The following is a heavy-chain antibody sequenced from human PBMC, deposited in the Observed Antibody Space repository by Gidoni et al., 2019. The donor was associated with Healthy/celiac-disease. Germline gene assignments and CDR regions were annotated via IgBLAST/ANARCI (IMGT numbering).Heavy chain of an antibody. J-gene: IGHJ4*02. V-gene: IGHV3-30*18. CDR2: ISYDGSNK. D-gene: IGHD3-16*01. CDR3: AKDGVGGDYFDY. Sequence: QVQLVESGGGVVQPGRSLRLSCAASGFTFSSYGMPWVRQAPGKGLEWVAVISYDGSNKYYADSVKGRFTISRDNSKNTLYLQMNSLRAEDTAVYYCAKDGVGGDYFDYWGQGTLVTVSS. CDR1: GFTFSSYG.